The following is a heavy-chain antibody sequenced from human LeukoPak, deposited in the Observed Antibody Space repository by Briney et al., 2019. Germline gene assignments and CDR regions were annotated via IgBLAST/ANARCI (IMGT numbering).Heavy chain of an antibody. D-gene: IGHD3-10*01. CDR3: AKSLYNVYYFDY. Sequence: GGSLRLSCAASGFTFDDYAMHWVRQAPGKGLEWVSLISADGGGTYYAASVRGRFTVSRDNSKNSLYLQMNSLRTEDTALYYCAKSLYNVYYFDYWGQGTLVTVSS. CDR2: ISADGGGT. CDR1: GFTFDDYA. J-gene: IGHJ4*02. V-gene: IGHV3-43*02.